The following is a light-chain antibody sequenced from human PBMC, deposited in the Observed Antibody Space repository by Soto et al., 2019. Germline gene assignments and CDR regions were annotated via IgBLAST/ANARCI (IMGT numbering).Light chain of an antibody. Sequence: QSALTQPPSASGTPGQRVAISCSGSSSNIGTNTVNWYQQLPGSAPQLLIYNTNQRPSGVPGRFSGSKSGASASLAISGLQSEDEADYYCAAWDGSLNVVLFGGGPKVTVL. CDR3: AAWDGSLNVVL. CDR2: NTN. CDR1: SSNIGTNT. J-gene: IGLJ2*01. V-gene: IGLV1-44*01.